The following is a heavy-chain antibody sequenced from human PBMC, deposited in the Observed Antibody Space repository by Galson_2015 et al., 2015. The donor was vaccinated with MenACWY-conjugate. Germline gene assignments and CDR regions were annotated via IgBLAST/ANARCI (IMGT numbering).Heavy chain of an antibody. J-gene: IGHJ3*02. V-gene: IGHV3-7*03. CDR3: ARGPRYGAFDI. D-gene: IGHD4-17*01. Sequence: GSLRLSCAASGFSFSGSWMSWVRPAPGKGLEWVANIKQDASEKYYVDSVKGRFAISRDNAKTSLYLQMNSLGAEDTAVYYCARGPRYGAFDIWGQGTMVTVSS. CDR1: GFSFSGSW. CDR2: IKQDASEK.